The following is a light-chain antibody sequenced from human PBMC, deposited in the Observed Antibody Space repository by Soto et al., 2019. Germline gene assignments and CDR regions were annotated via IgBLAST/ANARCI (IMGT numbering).Light chain of an antibody. V-gene: IGLV1-44*01. CDR3: AAWDDSLNGLV. Sequence: QSVLTQPPSASGSPGQRVTISCSGSSSNIGSNFVNWYQQLPGTAPKHLIYSNNQRPSGVPDRFSGSKSGTSASLAISGLQYNEEVGYYCAAWDDSLNGLVFGGGTKLTVL. CDR1: SSNIGSNF. J-gene: IGLJ2*01. CDR2: SNN.